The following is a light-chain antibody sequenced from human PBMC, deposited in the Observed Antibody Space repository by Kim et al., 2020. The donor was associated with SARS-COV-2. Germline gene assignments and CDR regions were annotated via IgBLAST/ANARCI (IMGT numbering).Light chain of an antibody. V-gene: IGKV6-21*01. CDR3: HQSSLFPWT. Sequence: EIVLTQSPDFHSLTPKEKVTITCRASQSIGSSLHWYQQKPDQSPKLLIKYASQSFSGVPSRFSGSGSGTDFTLTINSLEAEDAATYYCHQSSLFPWTFGQGTKVDIK. CDR2: YAS. J-gene: IGKJ1*01. CDR1: QSIGSS.